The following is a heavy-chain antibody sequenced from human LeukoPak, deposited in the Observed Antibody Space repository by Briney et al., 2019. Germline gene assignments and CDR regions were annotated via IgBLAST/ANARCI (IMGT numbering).Heavy chain of an antibody. CDR1: GFTFSSYG. J-gene: IGHJ6*02. D-gene: IGHD6-13*01. Sequence: SCKASGFTFSSYGMHWVRQAPGKGLEWVAVISYDGSNKYYADSVKGRFTISRDNSKNTLYLQMNSLRAEDRAVYYCAKESQYSSSWTYRYYYYGMDVWGQGTTVTVSS. CDR2: ISYDGSNK. CDR3: AKESQYSSSWTYRYYYYGMDV. V-gene: IGHV3-30*18.